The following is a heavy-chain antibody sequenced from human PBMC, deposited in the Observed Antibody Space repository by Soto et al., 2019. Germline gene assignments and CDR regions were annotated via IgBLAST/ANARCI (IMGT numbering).Heavy chain of an antibody. J-gene: IGHJ3*02. CDR1: GFTFSSYP. V-gene: IGHV3-23*01. CDR3: AKDRDGYRRGGFDI. Sequence: PGGSLGLSCAASGFTFSSYPMTWVRQTPGKGLEWVSAISGSGGSTYYADSVKGRFTISRDNSKNTLYLQMSSLRAEDTAIYYCAKDRDGYRRGGFDIWGHGTMVTVSS. D-gene: IGHD5-12*01. CDR2: ISGSGGST.